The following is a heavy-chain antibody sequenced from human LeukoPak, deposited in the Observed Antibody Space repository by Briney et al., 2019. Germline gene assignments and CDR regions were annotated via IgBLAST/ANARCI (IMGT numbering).Heavy chain of an antibody. CDR2: IYYSGST. CDR1: GGSISSYY. V-gene: IGHV4-59*01. D-gene: IGHD3-10*01. Sequence: PSETLSLTCTVSGGSISSYYWSWIRQPPGKGLEWIGYIYYSGSTNHNPSLKSRVTISVDTSKNQFSLKLSSVTAADTAVYYCARERVFADYYGSGSPFVYGMDVWGKGTTVTVSS. CDR3: ARERVFADYYGSGSPFVYGMDV. J-gene: IGHJ6*04.